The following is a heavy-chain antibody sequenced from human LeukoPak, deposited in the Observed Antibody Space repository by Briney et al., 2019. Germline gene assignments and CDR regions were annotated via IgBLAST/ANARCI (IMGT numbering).Heavy chain of an antibody. Sequence: PSETLSLTCAVYGGSFSGYYWSWIRQPPGKGLEWIGEINHSGNTNYNPSLKSRVTISVDTSKNQFSLKLTSVTAADTAVYYCARLVGAITLLDYWGQGTLVTVSS. CDR1: GGSFSGYY. J-gene: IGHJ4*02. D-gene: IGHD1-26*01. V-gene: IGHV4-34*01. CDR2: INHSGNT. CDR3: ARLVGAITLLDY.